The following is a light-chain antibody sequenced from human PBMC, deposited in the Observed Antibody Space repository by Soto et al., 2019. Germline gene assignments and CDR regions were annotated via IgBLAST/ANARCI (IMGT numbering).Light chain of an antibody. J-gene: IGKJ2*01. Sequence: DIVMTQSPDSLAVSLGERATINCKSSQSVLSSSNNKNFLAWYQQKPGQSPKLLIYWASTRESGVPDRFSGSGSGTDFPLTISSLQAEDVAVYYRQQYSRIAYTFRQGTKLEIK. V-gene: IGKV4-1*01. CDR3: QQYSRIAYT. CDR1: QSVLSSSNNKNF. CDR2: WAS.